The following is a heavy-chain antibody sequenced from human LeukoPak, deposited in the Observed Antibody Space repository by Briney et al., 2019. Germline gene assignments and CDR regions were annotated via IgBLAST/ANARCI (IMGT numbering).Heavy chain of an antibody. CDR3: AREDMIARIPLFDY. CDR1: GYSFTTYG. CDR2: ISADSGNA. V-gene: IGHV1-18*01. Sequence: GASVKVSCKASGYSFTTYGISWVRQAPRQGLERMGWISADSGNANYAQKFQGRVTMTTDTSTSTAYMELRSLRSDDTAVYYCAREDMIARIPLFDYWGQGTLVTVSS. D-gene: IGHD2-21*01. J-gene: IGHJ4*02.